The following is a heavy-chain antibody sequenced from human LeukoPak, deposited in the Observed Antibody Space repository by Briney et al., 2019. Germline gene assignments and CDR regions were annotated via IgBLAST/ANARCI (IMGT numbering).Heavy chain of an antibody. V-gene: IGHV1-69*13. CDR2: IIHIFGTA. D-gene: IGHD3-9*01. J-gene: IGHJ4*02. CDR3: ARAVDILTDYYFDY. CDR1: GGTFISYA. Sequence: SVKVSCKASGGTFISYAISWVRQAPGQGLEWMGGIIHIFGTANYAQKFQGRVTITPDESTSTAYMELSSLRSEDTAVYYCARAVDILTDYYFDYWGQGTLVTVSS.